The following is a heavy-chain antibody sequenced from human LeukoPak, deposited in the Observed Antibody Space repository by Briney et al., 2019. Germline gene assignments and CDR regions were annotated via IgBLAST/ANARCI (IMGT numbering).Heavy chain of an antibody. CDR2: IKQDGSEK. CDR3: ARKRGYYYGSGSYYLFDY. CDR1: GFTFSSYW. V-gene: IGHV3-7*01. Sequence: GGSLRLSCAASGFTFSSYWMSWVRQAPGKGLEWVANIKQDGSEKYYVDSVKGRFTISRDNAKNSLYLQMNSLRAEDTAVYYWARKRGYYYGSGSYYLFDYWGQGTLVTVSS. J-gene: IGHJ4*02. D-gene: IGHD3-10*01.